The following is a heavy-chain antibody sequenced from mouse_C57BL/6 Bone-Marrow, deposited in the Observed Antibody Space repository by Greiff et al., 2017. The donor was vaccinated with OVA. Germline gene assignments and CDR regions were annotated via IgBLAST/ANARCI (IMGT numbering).Heavy chain of an antibody. CDR1: GYTFTSYG. CDR3: ARFRLRYWYFDV. Sequence: QVQLKQSGAELARPGASVKLSCKASGYTFTSYGISWVKQRTGQGLEWIGEIYPRSGNTYYNEKFKGKATLTADKSSSTAYMELRSLTSEDSAVYFCARFRLRYWYFDVWGTGTTVTVSS. V-gene: IGHV1-81*01. D-gene: IGHD1-1*01. J-gene: IGHJ1*03. CDR2: IYPRSGNT.